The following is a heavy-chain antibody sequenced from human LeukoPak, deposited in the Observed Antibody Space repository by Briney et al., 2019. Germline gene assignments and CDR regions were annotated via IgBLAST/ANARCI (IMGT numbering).Heavy chain of an antibody. CDR2: IKSKTDGGTT. CDR3: NGDPGISAFDI. CDR1: GFTFSNAW. D-gene: IGHD4-17*01. Sequence: GGSLRLSCAASGFTFSNAWMSWVRQAPGKGLEWVGRIKSKTDGGTTDYAAPVKGRFTISRDDSKNTLYLQMNSLKTEDTAVYYWNGDPGISAFDILGQGTMVTVSS. J-gene: IGHJ3*02. V-gene: IGHV3-15*01.